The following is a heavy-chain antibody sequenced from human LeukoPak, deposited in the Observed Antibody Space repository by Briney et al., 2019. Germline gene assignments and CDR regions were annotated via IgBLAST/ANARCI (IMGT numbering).Heavy chain of an antibody. CDR2: IYYSGST. V-gene: IGHV4-59*01. D-gene: IGHD4-11*01. J-gene: IGHJ4*02. CDR3: ARALAYSPFDY. CDR1: GGSISGYY. Sequence: SETLSLTCTVSGGSISGYYWSWIRQPPGKGLEWIGYIYYSGSTNYNPSLKSRVTISVDTSKNQFSLKLSSVTAADTAVYYCARALAYSPFDYWGQGTLVTVSS.